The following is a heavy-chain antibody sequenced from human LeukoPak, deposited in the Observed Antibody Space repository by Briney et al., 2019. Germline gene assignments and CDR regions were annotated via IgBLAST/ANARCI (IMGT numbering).Heavy chain of an antibody. CDR1: GFTFDDYG. Sequence: GGSLRLSCAASGFTFDDYGMSWVRQAPGKGLEWVSGINWNGGSTGYADSVKGRFTISRDNAKNSLYLQMNSLRAEDTALYYCARDRGAARPVPFDYWGQGTLVTVSS. CDR2: INWNGGST. V-gene: IGHV3-20*04. D-gene: IGHD6-6*01. J-gene: IGHJ4*02. CDR3: ARDRGAARPVPFDY.